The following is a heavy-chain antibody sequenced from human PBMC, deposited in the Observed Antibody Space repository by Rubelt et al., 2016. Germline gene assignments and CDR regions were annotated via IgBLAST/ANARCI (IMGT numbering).Heavy chain of an antibody. D-gene: IGHD2-15*01. CDR3: ARDSQGALDI. CDR2: IGSNSYT. V-gene: IGHV3-23*01. Sequence: GGRLVQPGGSLRLSCAASGFTFRNYAMTWVRQASGKGLEWVSSIGSNSYTYYADSVRGRLTISRDNSENTLYLQMNSLRAEDTAVYYCARDSQGALDIWGQGTMVTASS. CDR1: GFTFRNYA. J-gene: IGHJ3*02.